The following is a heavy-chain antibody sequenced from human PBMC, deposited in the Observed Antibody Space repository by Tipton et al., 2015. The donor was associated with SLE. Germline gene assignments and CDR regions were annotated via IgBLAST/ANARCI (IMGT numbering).Heavy chain of an antibody. CDR2: IRYDGSNE. CDR1: GFTFNTYA. Sequence: GSLRLSCAASGFTFNTYAIHWVRQAPGKGLDWVAFIRYDGSNENYADSVKGRFTLSRDNSRDTLYLQMNSLRPEDTAVYYCAKLKGKYGDYSLGFDIWGQGTMVTVSS. CDR3: AKLKGKYGDYSLGFDI. D-gene: IGHD4-17*01. V-gene: IGHV3-30*02. J-gene: IGHJ3*02.